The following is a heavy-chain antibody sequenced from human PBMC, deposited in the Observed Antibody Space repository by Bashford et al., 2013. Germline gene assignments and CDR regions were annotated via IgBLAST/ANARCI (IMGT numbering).Heavy chain of an antibody. CDR2: IFYTGGL. Sequence: SETLSLTCTVSGASISSSNSYWGWIRQPPGKGLEWIGSIFYTGGLYYNPSLESRVTMSVDTSKNQISLNLSSVAAADTAMYYCARRGTSGRSFDSWGQGILVTVSS. J-gene: IGHJ4*02. CDR1: GASISSSNSY. D-gene: IGHD3-10*01. CDR3: ARRGTSGRSFDS. V-gene: IGHV4-39*01.